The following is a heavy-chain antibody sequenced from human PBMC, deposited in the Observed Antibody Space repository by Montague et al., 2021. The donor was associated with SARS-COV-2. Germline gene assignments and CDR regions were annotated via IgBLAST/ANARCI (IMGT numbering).Heavy chain of an antibody. D-gene: IGHD3-9*01. CDR3: ARLGFRYFDWLLLGEGYLNY. J-gene: IGHJ4*02. Sequence: SETLSLTCAVYGGSFSGYYWSWILQPPGKGLEWIGEINHSGSTNYNPSLKSRVTISVDTSKNQFSLKLSSVTAADTAVYYCARLGFRYFDWLLLGEGYLNYWGQGTLVTVSS. V-gene: IGHV4-34*01. CDR2: INHSGST. CDR1: GGSFSGYY.